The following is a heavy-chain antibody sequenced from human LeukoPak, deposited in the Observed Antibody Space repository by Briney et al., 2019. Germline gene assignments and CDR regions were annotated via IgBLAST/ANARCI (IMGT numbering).Heavy chain of an antibody. CDR1: GYTFTSYG. V-gene: IGHV1-18*01. J-gene: IGHJ6*03. CDR2: TSAYNGNT. Sequence: ASVKVSCKASGYTFTSYGISWVRQAPGQGLEWMGWTSAYNGNTSYAQKLQGRVTMTTDTSTSTAYMELRSLRSDDTAVYYCARVAEGSSSWYGYYYYYYMDVWGKGTTVTVSS. D-gene: IGHD6-13*01. CDR3: ARVAEGSSSWYGYYYYYYMDV.